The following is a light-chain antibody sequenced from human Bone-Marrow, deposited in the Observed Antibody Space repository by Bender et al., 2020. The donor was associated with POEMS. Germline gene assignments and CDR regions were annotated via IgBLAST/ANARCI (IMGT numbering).Light chain of an antibody. J-gene: IGLJ2*01. V-gene: IGLV4-69*01. CDR1: SGHSNYA. CDR3: QSYDGKNVV. CDR2: LNSDGSH. Sequence: QLVLTQSPSASASLGASVKLTCTLSSGHSNYAIAWHQQQPKKGPRYLMKLNSDGSHNKGDGIPDRFSGSSSGAERYLTISSLQSEDEADYYCQSYDGKNVVFGGGTKLTVL.